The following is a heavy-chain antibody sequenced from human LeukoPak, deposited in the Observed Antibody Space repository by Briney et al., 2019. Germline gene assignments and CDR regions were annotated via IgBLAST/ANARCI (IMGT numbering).Heavy chain of an antibody. CDR2: FSGAGDS. D-gene: IGHD5-24*01. J-gene: IGHJ4*02. V-gene: IGHV3-23*01. CDR1: GFTSSVYA. CDR3: GKAGERHFDLQY. Sequence: GGSLRLSCVASGFTSSVYAMSRVRQAPGKGLEWVSAFSGAGDSFYSDSVRGRSSVSADKSKNILYLQLNSLRVDDTAVYFCGKAGERHFDLQYWGQGTPVTVSS.